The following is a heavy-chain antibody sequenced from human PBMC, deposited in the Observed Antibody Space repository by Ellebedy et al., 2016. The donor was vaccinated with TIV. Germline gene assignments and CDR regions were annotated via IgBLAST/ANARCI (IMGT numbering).Heavy chain of an antibody. CDR1: GFTFSSYW. D-gene: IGHD7-27*01. Sequence: PGGSLRLSCAASGFTFSSYWMHWVRQAPGKGLVWVSRINSDVSSTSYADSVKGRFTISRDNAKNTLYLQMNSLRAEDTPVYYCARDHPLGIENFDYWGQGTLVTVSS. CDR3: ARDHPLGIENFDY. J-gene: IGHJ4*02. CDR2: INSDVSST. V-gene: IGHV3-74*01.